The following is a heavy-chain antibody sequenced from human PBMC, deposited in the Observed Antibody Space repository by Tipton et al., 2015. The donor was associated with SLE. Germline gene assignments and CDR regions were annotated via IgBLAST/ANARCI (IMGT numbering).Heavy chain of an antibody. CDR3: AKSTGQWLPQDAFDI. V-gene: IGHV3-30*02. CDR1: GFTFSSYG. J-gene: IGHJ3*02. CDR2: IRYDGGNK. Sequence: SLRLSCAASGFTFSSYGMHWVRQAPGKGLEWVAFIRYDGGNKYYADSVKGRFTISRDNSKNTLYLRMNRLRAEDTSMYYCAKSTGQWLPQDAFDIWGQGTMVTVSS. D-gene: IGHD6-19*01.